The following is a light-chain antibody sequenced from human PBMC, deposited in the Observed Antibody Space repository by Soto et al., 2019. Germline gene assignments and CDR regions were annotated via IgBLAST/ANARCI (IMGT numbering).Light chain of an antibody. CDR2: EVS. Sequence: QSVLTQPASVSGSPGQSITISCTGTSGDVGGYYYVSWYQHHPGKAPKLMICEVSNRPSGVSNRFSGSKSGNTASLTISGLQAEDEADYYCTSYTSSSSLYVFGTGTKVTVL. J-gene: IGLJ1*01. CDR1: SGDVGGYYY. V-gene: IGLV2-14*01. CDR3: TSYTSSSSLYV.